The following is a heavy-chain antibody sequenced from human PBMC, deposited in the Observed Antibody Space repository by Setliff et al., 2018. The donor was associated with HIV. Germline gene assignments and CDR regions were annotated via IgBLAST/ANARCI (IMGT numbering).Heavy chain of an antibody. D-gene: IGHD5-18*01. Sequence: GSLRLSCAASGFTFSSYALSWVRQAPGKGLEWVSVIYSGVSGTYYADSVKGRFTISRDNSKNTLYLQMNSLRAEDTAVYYCAKDAGAGYSYGYLDYWGQGTLVTVSS. CDR3: AKDAGAGYSYGYLDY. V-gene: IGHV3-23*03. J-gene: IGHJ4*02. CDR2: IYSGVSGT. CDR1: GFTFSSYA.